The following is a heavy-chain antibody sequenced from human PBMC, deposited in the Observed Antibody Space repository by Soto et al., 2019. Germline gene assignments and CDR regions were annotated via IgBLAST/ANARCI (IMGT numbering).Heavy chain of an antibody. CDR1: GGSISSSSSY. Sequence: SETLSLTCTVSGGSISSSSSYWGWIRQPPGKGLEWIGSIYYSVSTYYNPSLKSRVTISVDTSKNQFSLKLSSVTAADTAVYYCASHRGFGETYFDPWGQGTMVTVSS. J-gene: IGHJ5*02. CDR3: ASHRGFGETYFDP. CDR2: IYYSVST. D-gene: IGHD3-10*01. V-gene: IGHV4-39*01.